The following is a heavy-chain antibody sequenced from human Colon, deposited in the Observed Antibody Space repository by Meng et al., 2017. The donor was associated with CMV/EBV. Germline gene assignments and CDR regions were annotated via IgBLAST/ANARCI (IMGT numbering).Heavy chain of an antibody. D-gene: IGHD4-23*01. J-gene: IGHJ4*02. Sequence: GESLNISCAASEFTFNTYTMNWVRQAPGKGPEWLAYISPSSNSVYYADSVRGRFTVSRDNAKNSLYLQMNSLRADDTAIYYCARAAVGGNEGIDYWGQGTLVTVSS. CDR3: ARAAVGGNEGIDY. CDR2: ISPSSNSV. CDR1: EFTFNTYT. V-gene: IGHV3-48*04.